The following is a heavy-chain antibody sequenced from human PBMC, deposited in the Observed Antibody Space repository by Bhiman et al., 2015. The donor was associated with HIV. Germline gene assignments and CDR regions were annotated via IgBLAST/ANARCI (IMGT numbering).Heavy chain of an antibody. V-gene: IGHV3-7*05. Sequence: EEQLVISGGGLVQPGGSLRLSCAASGFTFSKYWMSWVRQAPGKGLEWVANIKPDGSEKYYVDSVKGRFTISRDNAKNSLYLQMNSLRAEDTAVYFCAREGQLGYWGQGTQVTVSS. CDR1: GFTFSKYW. CDR2: IKPDGSEK. CDR3: AREGQLGY. D-gene: IGHD6-13*01. J-gene: IGHJ4*02.